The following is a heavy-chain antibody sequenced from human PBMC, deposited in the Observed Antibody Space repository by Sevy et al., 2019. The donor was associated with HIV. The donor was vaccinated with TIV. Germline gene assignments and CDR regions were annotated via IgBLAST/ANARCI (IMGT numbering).Heavy chain of an antibody. Sequence: GGSLRLSCEASGFTFNNYWMIWVRQAPGRGLEWMANIKQDGSEKKYVDSVKGRFTISRDNAKNSLYLQMNSLRVEDTAVYYCARDQRWFDSWGQGTLVTVSS. CDR3: ARDQRWFDS. V-gene: IGHV3-7*01. J-gene: IGHJ5*01. CDR1: GFTFNNYW. CDR2: IKQDGSEK.